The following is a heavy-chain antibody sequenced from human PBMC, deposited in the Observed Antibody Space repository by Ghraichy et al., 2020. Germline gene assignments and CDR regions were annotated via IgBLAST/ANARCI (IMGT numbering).Heavy chain of an antibody. CDR2: ISPAGNII. D-gene: IGHD3/OR15-3a*01. V-gene: IGHV3-74*01. CDR1: GFTVTDYW. J-gene: IGHJ4*02. Sequence: GGSLRLSWAASGFTVTDYWRYWVRQVPGKGLLWVSHISPAGNIINYERSLTGRFTISRDIANNTVFLQMNSLRADDTAIYYCARGEFGLGDWGQGTLVTVSS. CDR3: ARGEFGLGD.